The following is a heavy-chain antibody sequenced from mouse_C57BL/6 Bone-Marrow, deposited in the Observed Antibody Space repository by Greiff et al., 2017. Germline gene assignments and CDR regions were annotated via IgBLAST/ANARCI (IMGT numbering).Heavy chain of an antibody. Sequence: EVQLQQSGPVLVKPGASVKMSCKASGYTFTDYYMNWVKQSHGKSLEWIGVINPYNGGTSYNQQFKGQATLTVDKSSSTAYMELNSLTAEDSAVYYCARSDYAMDYGGQGTSVTVSS. V-gene: IGHV1-19*01. CDR1: GYTFTDYY. CDR2: INPYNGGT. J-gene: IGHJ4*01. CDR3: ARSDYAMDY.